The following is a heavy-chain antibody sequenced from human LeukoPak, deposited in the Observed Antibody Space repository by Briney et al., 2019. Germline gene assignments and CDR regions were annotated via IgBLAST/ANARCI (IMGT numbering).Heavy chain of an antibody. Sequence: SVKVSCKASGGTFSSYAISWVRQAPGQGLEWMGRIIPIFGTANYAQKFQGRVTITTDESTSTAYMELSSLRSEDTAVYYCARAVYYDSSGYLYWGQGTLVTASS. CDR1: GGTFSSYA. CDR3: ARAVYYDSSGYLY. D-gene: IGHD3-22*01. V-gene: IGHV1-69*05. CDR2: IIPIFGTA. J-gene: IGHJ4*02.